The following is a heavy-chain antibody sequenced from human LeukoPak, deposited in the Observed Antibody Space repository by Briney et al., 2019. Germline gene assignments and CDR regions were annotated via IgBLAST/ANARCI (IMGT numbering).Heavy chain of an antibody. CDR3: GRLQSCGGIDI. CDR1: AYRFTSYW. V-gene: IGHV5-51*01. J-gene: IGHJ3*02. CDR2: IFFGSADT. Sequence: GESLQISCKGFAYRFTSYWIGCVSQMPGKGRVWRGIIFFGSADTRYSPSLKSQVTISVDTSKNTASLQRSALKASDTALYYCGRLQSCGGIDIWGQGTMVTVSS. D-gene: IGHD2-21*01.